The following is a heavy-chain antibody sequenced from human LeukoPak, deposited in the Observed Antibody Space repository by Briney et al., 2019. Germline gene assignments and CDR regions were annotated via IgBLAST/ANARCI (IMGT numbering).Heavy chain of an antibody. Sequence: GGSLRLSCAASGFTVNYMSWVRQAPGKGLGWVSVIYSGGSTYYADSVKGRFTISRDNSKNTLYLQMNSLRAEDTAVYYCASGPFDGGYLDYWGQGTLVTVSS. CDR3: ASGPFDGGYLDY. CDR1: GFTVNY. J-gene: IGHJ4*02. V-gene: IGHV3-53*01. CDR2: IYSGGST. D-gene: IGHD3-22*01.